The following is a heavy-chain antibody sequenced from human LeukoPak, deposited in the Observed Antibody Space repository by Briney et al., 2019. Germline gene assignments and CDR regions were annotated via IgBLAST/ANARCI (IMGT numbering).Heavy chain of an antibody. J-gene: IGHJ4*01. CDR2: IWYDGTDT. CDR3: ARGFLDFDF. V-gene: IGHV3-33*01. CDR1: GFTFSRFN. Sequence: GGSLRLSCVASGFTFSRFNMHWVRQAPGKGLEWVALIWYDGTDTYYADSVKGRFSTSRDDSKNTVLPQMNNLRAEDTAFYYCARGFLDFDFWGHGTLVTVSS. D-gene: IGHD3-3*01.